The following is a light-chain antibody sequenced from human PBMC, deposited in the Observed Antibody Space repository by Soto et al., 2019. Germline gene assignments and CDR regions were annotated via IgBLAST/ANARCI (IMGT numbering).Light chain of an antibody. Sequence: DIQMTQSPSSLSASVGDRVIFTCRASQTISSYLNWYQQKPGRAPELLVYAASNLQGGVPSRFSGSGSGTDFTLTISSLRPEDFATYYCQQSYSIPHTFGQGTKLEI. V-gene: IGKV1-39*01. CDR2: AAS. CDR1: QTISSY. J-gene: IGKJ2*01. CDR3: QQSYSIPHT.